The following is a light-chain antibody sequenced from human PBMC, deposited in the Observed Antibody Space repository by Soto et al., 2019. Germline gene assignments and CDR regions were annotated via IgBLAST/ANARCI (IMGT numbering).Light chain of an antibody. Sequence: EIVLTQSPGTLSLSPGERATLSCRASQSVSSSYLAWYQQKPGQAPRLLIYGASSRATGIPDRFSGSGSGTDFTITISRLEPEDFAAYYCQQYGSSLTWTFGQGTKVEIK. J-gene: IGKJ1*01. CDR2: GAS. V-gene: IGKV3-20*01. CDR3: QQYGSSLTWT. CDR1: QSVSSSY.